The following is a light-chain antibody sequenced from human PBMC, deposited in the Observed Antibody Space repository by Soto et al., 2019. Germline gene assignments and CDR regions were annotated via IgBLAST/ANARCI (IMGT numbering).Light chain of an antibody. V-gene: IGLV2-14*01. CDR3: SSYTSSSTLV. CDR1: GIDIGGFNY. J-gene: IGLJ2*01. CDR2: DVS. Sequence: QSVLTQPASVAGSPGQSITVSCTGTGIDIGGFNYVSWYQQHPGKAPKLMIYDVSSRPSGASNRFSGSKSGNTASLTISGLQAEDEADYHCSSYTSSSTLVFGGGTQLTVL.